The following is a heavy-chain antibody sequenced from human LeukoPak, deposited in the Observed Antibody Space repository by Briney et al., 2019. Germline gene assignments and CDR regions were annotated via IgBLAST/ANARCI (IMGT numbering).Heavy chain of an antibody. Sequence: GGSLRLSCAASGFTFSSYGMSWVRQAPGKGLEWVSAISGSGGSTYYADSVKGRFTVSRDNAKNSLYLQMDSLRVEDTAVYFCVRYYTRNSWYFDLWGRGTLVIVSS. J-gene: IGHJ2*01. V-gene: IGHV3-23*01. CDR2: ISGSGGST. CDR3: VRYYTRNSWYFDL. D-gene: IGHD2-15*01. CDR1: GFTFSSYG.